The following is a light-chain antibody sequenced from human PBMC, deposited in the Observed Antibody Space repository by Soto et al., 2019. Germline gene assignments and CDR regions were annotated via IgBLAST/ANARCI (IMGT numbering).Light chain of an antibody. V-gene: IGKV3-15*01. CDR3: QQYNNWPRT. J-gene: IGKJ2*01. Sequence: EIVMTQSPATLSVSPGERATVSCRASQSVSSNLAWYPQKPGQAPMLLIYGASTRATGIPARFSGSGSGTEFNLTIGSLPSEDFAVYDCQQYNNWPRTFGQRTKLEIK. CDR2: GAS. CDR1: QSVSSN.